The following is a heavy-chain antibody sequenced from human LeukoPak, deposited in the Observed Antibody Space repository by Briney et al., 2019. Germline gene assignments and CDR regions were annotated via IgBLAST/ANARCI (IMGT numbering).Heavy chain of an antibody. CDR1: GYTFTSYY. CDR2: INPSGGGT. J-gene: IGHJ4*02. V-gene: IGHV1-46*01. CDR3: ARAAVAGETSTEFDY. Sequence: ASVKVSCKASGYTFTSYYMHWVRQAPGQGLEWMGIINPSGGGTSYAQKFQGKVTMTRDMSTSTVYMELSSLRSEDTAVYYCARAAVAGETSTEFDYWGQGTLVTVSS. D-gene: IGHD6-19*01.